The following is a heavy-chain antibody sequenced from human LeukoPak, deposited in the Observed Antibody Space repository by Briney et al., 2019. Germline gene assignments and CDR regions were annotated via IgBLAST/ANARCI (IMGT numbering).Heavy chain of an antibody. CDR2: IDRPAKSYAR. Sequence: PGGSLTLSCAASGFTLSDSAIHWVRQASGKGLERVGLIDRPAKSYARAYGGSVGGRLTISRDDSKNTAYLQMDSLKTEDTALYYCTRDRGTYNWLDPWGQGTLVTVSS. CDR1: GFTLSDSA. CDR3: TRDRGTYNWLDP. V-gene: IGHV3-73*01. D-gene: IGHD1-26*01. J-gene: IGHJ5*02.